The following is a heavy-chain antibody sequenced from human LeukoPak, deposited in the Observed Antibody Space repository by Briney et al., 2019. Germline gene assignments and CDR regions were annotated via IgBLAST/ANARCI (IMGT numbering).Heavy chain of an antibody. J-gene: IGHJ6*02. CDR1: GGSMSGSSYY. CDR3: ARHQCSGTRCYNFYFYGMDV. V-gene: IGHV4-39*01. Sequence: PSETLSLTCSVSGGSMSGSSYYWGWIRQPPGKGLEWIGTIYYSWSTHYNPSLKCRVTISVDTSKNQFSLKLSSVTAADTAVYYCARHQCSGTRCYNFYFYGMDVWGQGATVTVSS. D-gene: IGHD2-2*02. CDR2: IYYSWST.